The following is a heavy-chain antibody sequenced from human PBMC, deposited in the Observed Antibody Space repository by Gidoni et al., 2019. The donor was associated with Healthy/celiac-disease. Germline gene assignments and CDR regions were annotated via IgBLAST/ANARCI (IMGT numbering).Heavy chain of an antibody. CDR1: GGPFSSYA. V-gene: IGHV1-69*01. D-gene: IGHD3-22*01. Sequence: QVQLVQSGAEVKKPGSSVKVSCTASGGPFSSYAIRWVRQAPGQGLEWMGGIIPIFGKANYAQKFQGRVTITADESTSTAYMELSSLRSEDTAVYYCASQLLYYYDSSGYYREAFDIWGQGTMVTVSS. CDR3: ASQLLYYYDSSGYYREAFDI. J-gene: IGHJ3*02. CDR2: IIPIFGKA.